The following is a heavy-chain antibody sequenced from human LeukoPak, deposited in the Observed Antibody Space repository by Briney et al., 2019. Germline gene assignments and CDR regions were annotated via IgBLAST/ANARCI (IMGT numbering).Heavy chain of an antibody. CDR1: GFTFSSYA. CDR3: AKHTGGTCYAPYNY. D-gene: IGHD2-15*01. Sequence: GGSLRLSCAASGFTFSSYAMSWVRQAPGKGLEWVSAISGSGGSTYYADSVKGRFTISRDNSKNTLYLQMNSLRAEDTAIYYCAKHTGGTCYAPYNYWGQGTLVTVSS. V-gene: IGHV3-23*01. CDR2: ISGSGGST. J-gene: IGHJ4*02.